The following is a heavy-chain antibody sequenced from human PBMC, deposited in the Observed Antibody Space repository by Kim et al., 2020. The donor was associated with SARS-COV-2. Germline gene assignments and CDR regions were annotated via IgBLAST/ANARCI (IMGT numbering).Heavy chain of an antibody. V-gene: IGHV4-39*01. CDR3: ASIYYDSMGAFDI. Sequence: YNPSLKSRVTISVDTSKNQFSLKLSSVTAADTAVYYCASIYYDSMGAFDIWGQGTMVTVSS. J-gene: IGHJ3*02. D-gene: IGHD3-22*01.